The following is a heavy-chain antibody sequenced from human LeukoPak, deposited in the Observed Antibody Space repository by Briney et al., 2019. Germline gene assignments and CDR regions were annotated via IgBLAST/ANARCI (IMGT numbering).Heavy chain of an antibody. V-gene: IGHV1-2*02. CDR1: GYTFTGYY. D-gene: IGHD2-15*01. Sequence: ASVKVSCKASGYTFTGYYMHWVRQAPGQGLEWMGWINPNSGGTNYAQKFQDRVTMTRDTSISTAYMELSRLRSDDTAVYYCARDFCSGGSCYSRFDYWGQGTLVTVSS. CDR3: ARDFCSGGSCYSRFDY. J-gene: IGHJ4*02. CDR2: INPNSGGT.